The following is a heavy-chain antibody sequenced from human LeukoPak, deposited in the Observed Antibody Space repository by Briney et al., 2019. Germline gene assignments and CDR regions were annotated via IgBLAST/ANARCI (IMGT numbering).Heavy chain of an antibody. CDR1: GFTFSSYG. V-gene: IGHV3-23*01. Sequence: GGSLRLSCAASGFTFSSYGMHWVRQAPGKGPEWVSAISGSGGSTYYADSVKSRFTISRDNSKNTLYLQMNSLRAEDTAVYYCARGGKWFDPWGQGTLVTVSS. CDR3: ARGGKWFDP. J-gene: IGHJ5*02. CDR2: ISGSGGST.